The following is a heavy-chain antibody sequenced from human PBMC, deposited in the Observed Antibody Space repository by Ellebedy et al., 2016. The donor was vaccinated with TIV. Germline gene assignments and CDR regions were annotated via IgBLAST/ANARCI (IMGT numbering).Heavy chain of an antibody. D-gene: IGHD3-22*01. CDR2: ISHTGSRT. Sequence: GESLKISCAASGFTFSPYAMAWVRQAPGKGLEWVSTISHTGSRTYYADSVEGRFTISRANSKKTLYLQMNSLRAEDTAIYYCAKGRGGGSDSSAPRYYFDYWGLGTLVTVSS. CDR3: AKGRGGGSDSSAPRYYFDY. V-gene: IGHV3-23*01. J-gene: IGHJ4*02. CDR1: GFTFSPYA.